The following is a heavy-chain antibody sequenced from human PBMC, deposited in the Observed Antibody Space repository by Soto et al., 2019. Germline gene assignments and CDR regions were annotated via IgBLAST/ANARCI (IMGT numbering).Heavy chain of an antibody. Sequence: PGGSLRLSCAASGFTFSSYSMNWVRQAPGKGLEWVSYISSSSSTIYYADSVKGRFTISRDNAKNSLYLQMNSLRAEDTAVYYCARDFYDFWSGPPHDAFDIWGQGTMVTVSS. D-gene: IGHD3-3*01. J-gene: IGHJ3*02. CDR2: ISSSSSTI. CDR1: GFTFSSYS. V-gene: IGHV3-48*01. CDR3: ARDFYDFWSGPPHDAFDI.